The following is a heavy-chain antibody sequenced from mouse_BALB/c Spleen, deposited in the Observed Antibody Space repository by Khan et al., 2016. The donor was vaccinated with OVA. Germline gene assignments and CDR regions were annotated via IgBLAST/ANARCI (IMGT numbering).Heavy chain of an antibody. D-gene: IGHD1-1*01. J-gene: IGHJ1*01. CDR3: ARDYYYGTGDIDV. CDR2: ISSGGST. V-gene: IGHV5-6-5*01. Sequence: EVELVESGRGLVKPGGSLKLSCAASGFTFSSYAMSWVRQTPGKRLEWVASISSGGSTYYPASVKGRFTISRDNARNILYLQMSSLRSEDTAMYYCARDYYYGTGDIDVWGAGTTVTVSS. CDR1: GFTFSSYA.